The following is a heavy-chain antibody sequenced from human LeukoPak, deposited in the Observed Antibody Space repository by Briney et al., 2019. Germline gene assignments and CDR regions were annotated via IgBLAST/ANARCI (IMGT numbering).Heavy chain of an antibody. J-gene: IGHJ4*02. D-gene: IGHD5-18*01. Sequence: SETLSLTCTVSGGSIINYYWSWIRQPPGKGLELIGYIHYSGSTNYNPSLKSRVTISVDTSKNQFSLKLSSVTAADTAVYYCARGGGSSYGRFDYWGQGTLVTVSS. CDR1: GGSIINYY. CDR3: ARGGGSSYGRFDY. V-gene: IGHV4-59*01. CDR2: IHYSGST.